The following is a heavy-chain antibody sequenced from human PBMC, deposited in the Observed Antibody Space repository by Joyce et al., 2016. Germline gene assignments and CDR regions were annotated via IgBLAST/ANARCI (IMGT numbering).Heavy chain of an antibody. CDR3: ARLPSRWIPLFWYFDL. Sequence: QVQLQESGPGLVRPSETLSLTCTVSGASVSSGSYFWSWIRQPPGKGLEYIGYVYYNGGTKYNPARKSRVTISVDMSKDQFSLKLTSVTAADTAIYYCARLPSRWIPLFWYFDLWGRGTLVTVSS. CDR1: GASVSSGSYF. J-gene: IGHJ2*01. D-gene: IGHD5-18*01. CDR2: VYYNGGT. V-gene: IGHV4-61*01.